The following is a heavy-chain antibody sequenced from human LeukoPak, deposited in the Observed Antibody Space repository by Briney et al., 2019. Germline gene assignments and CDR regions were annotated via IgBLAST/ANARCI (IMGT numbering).Heavy chain of an antibody. CDR2: ISSSSSYI. Sequence: GGSLRLSCAASGFTFSSYSMNWVRQAPGKGLEWVSSISSSSSYIYYADPVKGRFTISRDNSKDTLYLQMNSLRAEDTAVYYCAKSFGGSPRHPLDYWGQGTLVTVSS. J-gene: IGHJ4*02. V-gene: IGHV3-21*01. CDR3: AKSFGGSPRHPLDY. D-gene: IGHD2-15*01. CDR1: GFTFSSYS.